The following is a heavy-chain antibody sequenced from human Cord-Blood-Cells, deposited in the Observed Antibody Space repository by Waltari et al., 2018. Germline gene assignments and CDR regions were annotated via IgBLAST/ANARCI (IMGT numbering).Heavy chain of an antibody. CDR2: INPNSGGT. CDR1: GYTFTGYY. CDR3: SRGGGDGEFYFDY. V-gene: IGHV1-2*04. D-gene: IGHD2-21*02. J-gene: IGHJ4*02. Sequence: QVQLVQSGAAVKKPGASVKVSCKASGYTFTGYYMPWVRQAPGQGLEWMGWINPNSGGTNYAQKFQGWVTMTRDTSISTAYMELSRLRSDDTAVYYCSRGGGDGEFYFDYWGQGTLVTVSS.